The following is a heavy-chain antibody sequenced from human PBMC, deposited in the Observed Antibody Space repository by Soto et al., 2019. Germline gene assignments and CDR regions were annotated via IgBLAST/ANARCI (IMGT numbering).Heavy chain of an antibody. CDR2: MNEDGGTT. D-gene: IGHD3-10*01. V-gene: IGHV3-74*02. J-gene: IGHJ6*02. CDR1: GFTFSSYW. CDR3: ASDLSGRADV. Sequence: EVQLVESGGGLVRPGGSLRLYCAASGFTFSSYWMHWVRQAPGKGLVWVSRMNEDGGTTDYADSVKGRFTISRDNAKNTLYLQKNSLRVEDTAVYYCASDLSGRADVWGQGTTVTVSS.